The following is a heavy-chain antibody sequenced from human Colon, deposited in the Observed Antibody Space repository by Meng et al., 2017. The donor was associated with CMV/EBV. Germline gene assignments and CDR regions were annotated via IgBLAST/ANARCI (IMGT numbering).Heavy chain of an antibody. CDR3: ARASIAARLFAWFDP. CDR1: GVTFNTLG. CDR2: TIPVCLKE. J-gene: IGHJ5*02. Sequence: SVKVSCKASGVTFNTLGVNGVRQAPGQGLEWPGETIPVCLKENCPQKFQARVTMTTDESTSTASMELSSLRSEDTAVYYCARASIAARLFAWFDPWGQGTLVTVSS. D-gene: IGHD6-6*01. V-gene: IGHV1-69*05.